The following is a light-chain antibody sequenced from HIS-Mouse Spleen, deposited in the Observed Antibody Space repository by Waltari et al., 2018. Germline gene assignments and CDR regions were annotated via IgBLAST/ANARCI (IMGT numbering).Light chain of an antibody. CDR1: SSDVGGYNY. V-gene: IGLV2-14*03. CDR3: SSYTSSSFNVV. CDR2: DVI. Sequence: QSALTQPASVSGSPGQSITISCTGTSSDVGGYNYVSWYQQHPGKAPKLMIYDVINRPSGVSNRFSGSKSGNTASLTLSGLQAEDEADYYCSSYTSSSFNVVFGGVTKLTVL. J-gene: IGLJ2*01.